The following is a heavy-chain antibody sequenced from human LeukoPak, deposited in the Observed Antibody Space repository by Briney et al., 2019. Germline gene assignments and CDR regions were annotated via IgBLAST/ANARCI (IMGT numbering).Heavy chain of an antibody. CDR1: GGSISTSSYY. J-gene: IGHJ3*02. CDR2: IYYTGST. Sequence: SEALSLTCTVSGGSISTSSYYWGWIRQPPGKGLEWLGSIYYTGSTYYNPSLKSRDTISVDTSKNQFSLKLSSVTAADTAVYYCARWPTGAATGNKAFDIWGQGTMVTVSS. CDR3: ARWPTGAATGNKAFDI. D-gene: IGHD6-13*01. V-gene: IGHV4-39*07.